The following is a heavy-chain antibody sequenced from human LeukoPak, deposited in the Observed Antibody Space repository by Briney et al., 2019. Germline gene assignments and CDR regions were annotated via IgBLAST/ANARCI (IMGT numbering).Heavy chain of an antibody. J-gene: IGHJ3*02. CDR3: AREPTGIVGANGAFDI. V-gene: IGHV4-59*01. CDR2: IYYSGST. Sequence: SETLSLTCTVSGGSISSYYWSWIRQPPGKGLEWIGYIYYSGSTNYSPSLKSRVTISVDTSKNQFSLKLSSVTAADTAVYYCAREPTGIVGANGAFDIWGQGTVVTVSS. CDR1: GGSISSYY. D-gene: IGHD1-26*01.